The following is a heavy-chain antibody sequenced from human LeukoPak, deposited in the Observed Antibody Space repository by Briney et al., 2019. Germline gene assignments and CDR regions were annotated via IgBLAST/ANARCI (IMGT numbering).Heavy chain of an antibody. CDR2: IYYSGST. J-gene: IGHJ6*03. V-gene: IGHV4-59*01. Sequence: LETLSLTCTVSGGSISSYYWSWIRQPPGKGLEWIGYIYYSGSTNYNPSLKSRVTISVDTSKNQFSLKLSSVTAADTAVYYCARGNIMVVTATSYYMDVWGKGTTVTVSS. CDR1: GGSISSYY. D-gene: IGHD2-21*02. CDR3: ARGNIMVVTATSYYMDV.